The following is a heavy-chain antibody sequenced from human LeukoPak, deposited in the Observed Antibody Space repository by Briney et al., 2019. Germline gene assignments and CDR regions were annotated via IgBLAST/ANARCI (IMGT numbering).Heavy chain of an antibody. Sequence: PGGSLRLSCAASGFTFSSYSMNWVRQAPGKGLEWVSSISSSSTIYYADSVKGRFTISRDNAKNSLYLQMNSLRAEDTAVYYCARGEVEMATILDYWGQGTLVTVSS. D-gene: IGHD5-24*01. CDR1: GFTFSSYS. CDR3: ARGEVEMATILDY. J-gene: IGHJ4*02. V-gene: IGHV3-48*01. CDR2: ISSSSTI.